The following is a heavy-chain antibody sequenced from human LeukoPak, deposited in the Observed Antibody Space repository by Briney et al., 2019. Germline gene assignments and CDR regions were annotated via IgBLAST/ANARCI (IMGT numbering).Heavy chain of an antibody. J-gene: IGHJ6*02. D-gene: IGHD6-19*01. CDR2: IYPGDSET. CDR3: ARQGYSSGWYPSYYYYYGMDV. Sequence: GESLKISCKASGYKFTNYWIGWVRQMPGKGLEWMTIIYPGDSETRYSPSFQGQVTISADKSIGTTYLQWSSLKASDTAMYYCARQGYSSGWYPSYYYYYGMDVWGQGTTVTVSS. CDR1: GYKFTNYW. V-gene: IGHV5-51*01.